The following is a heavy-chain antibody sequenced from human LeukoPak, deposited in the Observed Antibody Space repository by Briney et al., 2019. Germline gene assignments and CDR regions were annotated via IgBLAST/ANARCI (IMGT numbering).Heavy chain of an antibody. Sequence: PGGSLRLSCAASGFTFSSYGMSWVRRAPGKGLEWVSAISGSGGSTYYADSVKGRFTISRGNSKNTLYLQMNSLRAEDTAVYYCAKDTAVAGAYYFDYWGQGTLVTVSS. D-gene: IGHD6-19*01. CDR1: GFTFSSYG. CDR3: AKDTAVAGAYYFDY. CDR2: ISGSGGST. J-gene: IGHJ4*02. V-gene: IGHV3-23*01.